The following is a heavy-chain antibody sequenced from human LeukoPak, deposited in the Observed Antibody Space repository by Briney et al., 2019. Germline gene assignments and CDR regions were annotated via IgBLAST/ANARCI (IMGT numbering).Heavy chain of an antibody. D-gene: IGHD2-2*01. Sequence: GGSLRLSCAASRFTFSTYWMHWVRQAPGKGLEWVSAISGSGGSTYYADSVKGRFTISRDNAKNSLYLQMNSLRAEDTAVYYCARGETSWTLPNDYWGQGTLVTVS. J-gene: IGHJ4*02. CDR1: RFTFSTYW. CDR3: ARGETSWTLPNDY. CDR2: ISGSGGST. V-gene: IGHV3-21*01.